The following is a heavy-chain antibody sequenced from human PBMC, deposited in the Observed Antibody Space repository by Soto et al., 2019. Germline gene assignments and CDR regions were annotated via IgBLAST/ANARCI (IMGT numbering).Heavy chain of an antibody. V-gene: IGHV1-69*13. CDR1: GGTFSSYA. D-gene: IGHD1-7*01. CDR3: ARGPHPGTTSYYFDY. Sequence: ASVKVSCKASGGTFSSYAISWVRQAPGQGLEWMGGIIPIFGTANYAQKFQGRVTITADESTGTAYMELSSLRSEDTAVYYCARGPHPGTTSYYFDYWGQGTLVTVSS. CDR2: IIPIFGTA. J-gene: IGHJ4*02.